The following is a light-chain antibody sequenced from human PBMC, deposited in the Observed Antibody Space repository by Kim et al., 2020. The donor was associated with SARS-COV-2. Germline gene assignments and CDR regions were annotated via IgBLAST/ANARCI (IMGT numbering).Light chain of an antibody. CDR1: QSVGSK. CDR2: DSS. CDR3: QEYNNWPPRT. V-gene: IGKV3-15*01. Sequence: EIVMTQSPATLSVSPGEGATLSCRASQSVGSKLAWYQQKPGRAPRLLIYDSSARATGIPARFIGSGSGTEFTLTISRLQSEDFAVYYCQEYNNWPPRTFGQGTKVDIK. J-gene: IGKJ1*01.